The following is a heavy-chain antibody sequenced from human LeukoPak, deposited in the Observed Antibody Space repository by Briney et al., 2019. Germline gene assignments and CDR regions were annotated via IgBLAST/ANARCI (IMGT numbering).Heavy chain of an antibody. CDR3: AREARYYDFWSGPNWFDP. J-gene: IGHJ5*02. CDR2: IIPIFGTA. CDR1: GGTFSSYA. Sequence: VASVKVSCKASGGTFSSYAISWVRQAPGQGLEWMGGIIPIFGTANYAQKFQGRVTITADKSTSTAYMELSSLRSEDTAVYYCAREARYYDFWSGPNWFDPWGQGTLVTVSS. V-gene: IGHV1-69*06. D-gene: IGHD3-3*01.